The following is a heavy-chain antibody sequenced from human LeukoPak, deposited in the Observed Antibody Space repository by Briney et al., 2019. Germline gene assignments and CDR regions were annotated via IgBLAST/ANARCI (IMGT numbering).Heavy chain of an antibody. J-gene: IGHJ4*02. Sequence: PGGSLRLSCAASGFTFTNYGMHWVRQAPGRGLEWVAVIWFDGGSKDYGDSVKGRFTISRDNSNNMVYLQMNSLRAEDSALYYCVRASATPDPHYFDYWGLGALVTVSS. CDR1: GFTFTNYG. CDR2: IWFDGGSK. V-gene: IGHV3-33*03. CDR3: VRASATPDPHYFDY.